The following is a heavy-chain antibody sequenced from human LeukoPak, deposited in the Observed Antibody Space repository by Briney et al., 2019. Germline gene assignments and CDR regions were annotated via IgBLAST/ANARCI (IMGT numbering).Heavy chain of an antibody. CDR3: ARTTEGYAGGPGYSYYYYMDV. V-gene: IGHV4-34*01. D-gene: IGHD5-12*01. CDR1: GGSFSPYY. CDR2: INHRGST. J-gene: IGHJ6*03. Sequence: PSETLSLTCAAYGGSFSPYYWSWIRQPPGKGLEWIGEINHRGSTKYNPSLKSRATISVDTSKNQFSLKLSSVTAADTAVYYCARTTEGYAGGPGYSYYYYMDVWGKGTTVTISS.